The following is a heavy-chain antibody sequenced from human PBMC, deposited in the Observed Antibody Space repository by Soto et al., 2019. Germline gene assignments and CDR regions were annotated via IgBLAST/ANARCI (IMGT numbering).Heavy chain of an antibody. J-gene: IGHJ3*01. CDR2: IWYDGSNK. CDR1: RFTFSDSG. V-gene: IGHV3-33*01. D-gene: IGHD4-17*01. CDR3: AREAVTYDAFDV. Sequence: QVQLVESGGGVVQPGGSLRLSCAASRFTFSDSGMHWVRQAPGKGLEWVAVIWYDGSNKYYADSVKGRFSISRDNSKNTLYMQLISLTVDDTAVYYCAREAVTYDAFDVWGQGTMVTDSS.